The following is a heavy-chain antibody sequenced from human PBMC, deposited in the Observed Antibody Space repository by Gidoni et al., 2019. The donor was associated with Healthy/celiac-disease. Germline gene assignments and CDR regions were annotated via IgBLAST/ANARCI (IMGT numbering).Heavy chain of an antibody. CDR3: ARDGSVWLSRPNYYFDY. D-gene: IGHD3-10*01. J-gene: IGHJ4*02. Sequence: EVQLVESGGGLVQPGGSLRLSCAASGCTFRSYSMNWVRQGPGKGLEWVSYISSSSSTIYYGDSVKGRFTISRDNAKNSLYLQMNSLRDEDTAVYYCARDGSVWLSRPNYYFDYWGQGTLVTVSS. CDR2: ISSSSSTI. CDR1: GCTFRSYS. V-gene: IGHV3-48*02.